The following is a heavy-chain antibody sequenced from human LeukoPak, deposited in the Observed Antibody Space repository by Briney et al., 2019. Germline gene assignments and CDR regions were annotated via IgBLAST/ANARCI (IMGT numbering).Heavy chain of an antibody. V-gene: IGHV3-33*06. CDR3: AKDRGRPRVATTLYYFDY. Sequence: GRSLRLSCAASGFTFSGYGMHWVRQAPGKGLEWVAVIWYDGSNQYYADSVKGRFTISRDNSKNTLYLQMNSLRAEDTAVYYCAKDRGRPRVATTLYYFDYWGQGTLVTVSS. CDR1: GFTFSGYG. D-gene: IGHD5-12*01. CDR2: IWYDGSNQ. J-gene: IGHJ4*02.